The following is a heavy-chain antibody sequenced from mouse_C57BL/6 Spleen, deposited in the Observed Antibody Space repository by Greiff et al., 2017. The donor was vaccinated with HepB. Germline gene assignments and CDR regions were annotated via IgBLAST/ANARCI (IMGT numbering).Heavy chain of an antibody. J-gene: IGHJ4*01. Sequence: EVQLQQSGPELVKPGASVKISCKASGYSFTDYNMHWVKQSNGKSLEWIGVINPNYGTTSYNQKFKGKATLTVDKSSSTAYMQLNSLTSEDSAVYYGAREDGYYPYYAMDYWGQGTSVTVSS. CDR3: AREDGYYPYYAMDY. CDR2: INPNYGTT. CDR1: GYSFTDYN. D-gene: IGHD2-3*01. V-gene: IGHV1-39*01.